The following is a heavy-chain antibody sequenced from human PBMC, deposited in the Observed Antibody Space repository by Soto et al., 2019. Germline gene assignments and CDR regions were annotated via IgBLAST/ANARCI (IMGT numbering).Heavy chain of an antibody. D-gene: IGHD6-19*01. CDR2: IRSKAYGGTT. J-gene: IGHJ4*02. CDR1: GFTFGDYA. Sequence: PGGSLRLSCTASGFTFGDYAMSWVRQAPGKGLEWVGFIRSKAYGGTTEYAASVKGRFTISRDDSKSIAYLQMNSLKTEDTAVYYCTRKPGYSSGWYDYWGQGTLVTVSS. V-gene: IGHV3-49*04. CDR3: TRKPGYSSGWYDY.